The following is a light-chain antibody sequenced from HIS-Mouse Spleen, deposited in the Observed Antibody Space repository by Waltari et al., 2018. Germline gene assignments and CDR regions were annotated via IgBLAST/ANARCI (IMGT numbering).Light chain of an antibody. CDR1: SSDVGSYNL. Sequence: QSALTQPASVSGSPGQSITISCTGTSSDVGSYNLVSWYQQHPGKAPKLMIYEGSQRPSGVSNRFSGSKSCNTASLTISGLQAEDEADYYCCSYAGSSTWVFGGGTKLTVL. J-gene: IGLJ3*02. CDR3: CSYAGSSTWV. V-gene: IGLV2-23*01. CDR2: EGS.